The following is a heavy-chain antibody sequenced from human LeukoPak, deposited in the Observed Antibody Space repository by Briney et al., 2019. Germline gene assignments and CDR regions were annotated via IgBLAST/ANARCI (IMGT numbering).Heavy chain of an antibody. CDR1: AFTFRSYA. J-gene: IGHJ4*02. CDR3: AKDTPLIGYASGWSRNFFDH. D-gene: IGHD6-13*01. Sequence: GGSLRLSCAASAFTFRSYAMIWVRQAPGKGLEWVSGISGSGGSTYYSDSAKGRFTISRDNSKNTLYLQMNSLRAEDTAVYYCAKDTPLIGYASGWSRNFFDHWGQGTLVTVSS. V-gene: IGHV3-23*01. CDR2: ISGSGGST.